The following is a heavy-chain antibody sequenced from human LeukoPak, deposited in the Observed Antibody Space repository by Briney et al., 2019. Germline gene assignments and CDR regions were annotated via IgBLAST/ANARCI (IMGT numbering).Heavy chain of an antibody. CDR1: GFIFSSYA. D-gene: IGHD3-22*01. V-gene: IGHV3-23*01. CDR3: AKAYSSGYFFDF. J-gene: IGHJ4*02. CDR2: ITGGGGIT. Sequence: GGSLRLSCAASGFIFSSYAMSWVRQAPGKGLEWVSAITGGGGITYYADSVKGRFNISRDNSKNTLYLQIYSLRAEDTAVYYCAKAYSSGYFFDFWGQGTLVTVSS.